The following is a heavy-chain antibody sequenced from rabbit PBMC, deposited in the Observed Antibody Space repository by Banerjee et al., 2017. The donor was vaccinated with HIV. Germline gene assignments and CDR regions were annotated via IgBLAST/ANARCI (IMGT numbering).Heavy chain of an antibody. Sequence: QLKESGGGLVQPGGSLKLSCKASGIDFSLYYMSWVRQAPGKGLEWIGYIDPIFGSTYYATWVDGRFTISGHNAQNTLYLHLNSLTAADTATYFCARASSAYNEINLWGPGTLVTVS. J-gene: IGHJ4*01. V-gene: IGHV1S7*01. D-gene: IGHD1-1*01. CDR1: GIDFSLYY. CDR3: ARASSAYNEINL. CDR2: IDPIFGST.